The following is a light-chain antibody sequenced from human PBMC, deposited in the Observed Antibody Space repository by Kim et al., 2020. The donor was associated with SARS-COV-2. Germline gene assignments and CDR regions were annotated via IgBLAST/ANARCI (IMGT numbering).Light chain of an antibody. CDR3: LLYYGGTVV. J-gene: IGLJ2*01. CDR1: TGAVTSIYY. CDR2: STT. Sequence: QAVVTQAPSVTVSPGGTVTLTCSSSTGAVTSIYYPNWFQQKPGEPPRTLISSTTNKHSWTPARFSGSLLGGKAALTLSGAQPEDEADYYCLLYYGGTVVFGGGTQLTVL. V-gene: IGLV7-43*01.